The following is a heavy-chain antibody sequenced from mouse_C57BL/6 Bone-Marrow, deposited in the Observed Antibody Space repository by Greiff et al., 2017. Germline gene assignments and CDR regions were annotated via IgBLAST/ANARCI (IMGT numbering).Heavy chain of an antibody. CDR3: ARGIYDGPFGV. D-gene: IGHD2-3*01. CDR1: YFAFMASA. CDR2: FTKYSDAS. Sequence: LKQSGAELVRPGSSVKLSCKDSYFAFMASAMHWVKQRPGHGLEWMGSFTKYSDASEYRENLKGKATLTANTSSSTAFMELSSLTSEDSALYYCARGIYDGPFGVWGTGPTVTVSS. J-gene: IGHJ1*03. V-gene: IGHV1-49*01.